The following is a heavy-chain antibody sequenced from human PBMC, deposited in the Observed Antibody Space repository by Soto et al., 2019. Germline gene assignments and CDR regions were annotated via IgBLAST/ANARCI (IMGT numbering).Heavy chain of an antibody. D-gene: IGHD3-3*01. J-gene: IGHJ4*02. CDR3: ARRYYDFWSGYFDY. CDR1: GGSISSSSYY. V-gene: IGHV4-39*01. CDR2: IYYSGST. Sequence: SETLSLTCTGSGGSISSSSYYWGWIRQPPGKGLEWIGSIYYSGSTYYNPSLKSRVTISVDTSKNQFSLKLSSVTAADTAVYYCARRYYDFWSGYFDYWGQGTLVTVSS.